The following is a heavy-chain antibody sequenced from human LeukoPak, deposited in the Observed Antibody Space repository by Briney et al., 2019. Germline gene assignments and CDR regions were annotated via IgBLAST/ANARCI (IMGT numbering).Heavy chain of an antibody. CDR2: IRYDGSNK. D-gene: IGHD3-16*01. CDR1: GFTFSSYG. Sequence: GGSLRLSCAASGFTFSSYGMHWVRQAPGKGLEWVAFIRYDGSNKYYADSVRGRFTISRDNSKNILYLQMNSLRAEDTAVYYCASLRPTSRQYFDNWGQGTLVTVSS. CDR3: ASLRPTSRQYFDN. J-gene: IGHJ4*02. V-gene: IGHV3-30*02.